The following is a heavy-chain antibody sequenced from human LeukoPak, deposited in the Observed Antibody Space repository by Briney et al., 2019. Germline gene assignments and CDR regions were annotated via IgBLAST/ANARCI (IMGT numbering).Heavy chain of an antibody. CDR2: INHSGST. D-gene: IGHD2-21*02. Sequence: SETLSLTCAVYGGSFSGYYWSWIRQPPGKGLEWIGEINHSGSTNYNPSLKSRVTISVDKSKNQFSLKLSSVTAADTAVYYCARNVVVTAMNAFDIWGQGTMVTVSS. CDR1: GGSFSGYY. V-gene: IGHV4-34*01. J-gene: IGHJ3*02. CDR3: ARNVVVTAMNAFDI.